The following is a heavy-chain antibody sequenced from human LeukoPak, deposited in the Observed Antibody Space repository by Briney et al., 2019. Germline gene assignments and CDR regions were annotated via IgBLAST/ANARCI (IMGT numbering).Heavy chain of an antibody. D-gene: IGHD6-13*01. CDR1: GFTFSSYA. CDR2: INSDGSST. CDR3: ARDGGHTIAAAGPDLNYYYMDV. J-gene: IGHJ6*03. V-gene: IGHV3-74*01. Sequence: PGGSLRLSCAASGFTFSSYAMSWVRQAPGKGLVWVSRINSDGSSTSYADSVKGRFTISRDNAKNTLYLQMNSLRAEDTAVYYCARDGGHTIAAAGPDLNYYYMDVWGKGTTVTVSS.